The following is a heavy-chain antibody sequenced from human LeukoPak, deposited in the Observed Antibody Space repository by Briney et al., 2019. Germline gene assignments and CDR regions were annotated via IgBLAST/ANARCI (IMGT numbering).Heavy chain of an antibody. CDR2: ISYDGSNK. CDR3: AKYAYNWNAPDGFGM. V-gene: IGHV3-30*18. D-gene: IGHD1-1*01. CDR1: GFTFSSYG. J-gene: IGHJ3*02. Sequence: GGSLRLSCAASGFTFSSYGMHWVRQAPGKGLEWVAVISYDGSNKYYADSVKGRFTISRDNSKNTLYLQMNSLRTDDTSVYFCAKYAYNWNAPDGFGMWGQGTMVIVSS.